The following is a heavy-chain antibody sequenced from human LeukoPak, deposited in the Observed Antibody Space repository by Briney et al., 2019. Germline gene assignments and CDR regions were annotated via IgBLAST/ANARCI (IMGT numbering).Heavy chain of an antibody. CDR1: GGSISSSSYY. Sequence: SETLSLTCTVSGGSISSSSYYWGWIRQPPGKGLEWIGSIYYSGSTNYNPSLKSRVTISVDTSKDQFSLKLSSVTAADTAVYYCARDSVYYDSTGYNDVFDIWGLGTLVTVSS. V-gene: IGHV4-39*07. J-gene: IGHJ3*02. CDR3: ARDSVYYDSTGYNDVFDI. D-gene: IGHD3-22*01. CDR2: IYYSGST.